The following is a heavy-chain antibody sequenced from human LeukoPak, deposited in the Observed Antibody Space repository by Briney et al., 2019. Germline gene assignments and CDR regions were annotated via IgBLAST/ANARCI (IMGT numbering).Heavy chain of an antibody. CDR3: ANHYYDSSGYYDY. CDR1: GYSFSGYY. J-gene: IGHJ4*02. CDR2: INPSGGST. V-gene: IGHV1-46*01. D-gene: IGHD3-22*01. Sequence: ASVKVSCKASGYSFSGYYMHWVRQAPGQGLEWMGIINPSGGSTSYAQKFQGRVTMTRDTSTSTVYMELSSLRSEDTAVYYCANHYYDSSGYYDYWGQGTLVTVSS.